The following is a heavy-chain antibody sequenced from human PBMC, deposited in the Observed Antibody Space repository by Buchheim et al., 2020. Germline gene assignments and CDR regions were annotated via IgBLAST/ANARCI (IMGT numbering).Heavy chain of an antibody. V-gene: IGHV4-59*08. CDR2: IYYSGIT. CDR1: GGSISSYY. Sequence: QVQLQESGPGLVKPSETLSLTCTVSGGSISSYYWSWIRQPPGKGLEWIGSIYYSGITIYNPFLKSRVTMSVGTSQNQFSLKLNSVTAADTAVYYCARRDDFGDYNWDFDLWGRGTL. D-gene: IGHD4-17*01. J-gene: IGHJ2*01. CDR3: ARRDDFGDYNWDFDL.